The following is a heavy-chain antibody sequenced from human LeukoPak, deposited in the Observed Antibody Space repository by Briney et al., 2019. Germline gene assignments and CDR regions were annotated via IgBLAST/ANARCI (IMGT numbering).Heavy chain of an antibody. J-gene: IGHJ1*01. CDR3: AKVSGLVAYFQH. V-gene: IGHV3-30*18. Sequence: TGGSLRLSCAASGFTFSSYGMHWVRQAPGKGLEWVAVVSYDGSNKYYADSVKGRFTISRDNSKNTLYLQMNSLRPEDTAVYYCAKVSGLVAYFQHWGQGTLVTVSS. D-gene: IGHD3/OR15-3a*01. CDR1: GFTFSSYG. CDR2: VSYDGSNK.